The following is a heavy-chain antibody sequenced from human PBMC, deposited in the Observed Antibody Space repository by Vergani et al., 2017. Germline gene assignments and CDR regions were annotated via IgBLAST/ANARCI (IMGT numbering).Heavy chain of an antibody. CDR3: ARSYNLVGNDY. Sequence: QVQLQESGPGLVKPSQTLSLTCTVSGGSISSGSYYWSWIRQPAGKGLEWIGRIYTSGSTNYNPSLKSRVTISVDTSKNQFSLKLSSVTAADTAVYYCARSYNLVGNDYWGQGTLVTVSS. V-gene: IGHV4-61*02. CDR2: IYTSGST. CDR1: GGSISSGSYY. D-gene: IGHD1-1*01. J-gene: IGHJ4*02.